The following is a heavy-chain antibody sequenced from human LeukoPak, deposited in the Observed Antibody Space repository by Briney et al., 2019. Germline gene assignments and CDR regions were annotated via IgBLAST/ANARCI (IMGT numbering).Heavy chain of an antibody. Sequence: SETLSLTCTVSGGSISSSSYFWGWIRLPPGKGLEWIGTISYSGITYYNPSLKSRVTISVDTSKSQFSLKLNSVTAADTAVYYCPRRPIKYYDSSGFLLTFFDYWGQGTLVTVSS. CDR2: ISYSGIT. V-gene: IGHV4-39*01. CDR3: PRRPIKYYDSSGFLLTFFDY. J-gene: IGHJ4*02. D-gene: IGHD3-22*01. CDR1: GGSISSSSYF.